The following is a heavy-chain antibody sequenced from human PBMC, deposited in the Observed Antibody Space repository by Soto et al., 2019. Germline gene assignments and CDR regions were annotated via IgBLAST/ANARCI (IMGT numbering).Heavy chain of an antibody. Sequence: ASVQVSYKASGYTFTGYYMHWVRQAPGQGLEWMGWINPNSGGTNYAQKFQGRVTMTRDTSISTAYMELSRLRSDDTAVYYCARGSTVVTGIGDYWGQGTLVTVSS. CDR3: ARGSTVVTGIGDY. CDR1: GYTFTGYY. CDR2: INPNSGGT. D-gene: IGHD2-15*01. V-gene: IGHV1-2*02. J-gene: IGHJ4*02.